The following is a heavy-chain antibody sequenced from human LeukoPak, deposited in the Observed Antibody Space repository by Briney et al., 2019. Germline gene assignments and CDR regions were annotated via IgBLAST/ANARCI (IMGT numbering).Heavy chain of an antibody. J-gene: IGHJ3*02. CDR3: ARGLGFDSSGTDDAFDI. D-gene: IGHD3-22*01. CDR1: GGSLSSYY. V-gene: IGHV4-59*08. Sequence: SETLSLTCTVSGGSLSSYYWSWIRQPPGKGLEWIGYIYYSGSTNYNPSLKSRVTISVDTSKNQFSLKLSSVTAADTAVYYCARGLGFDSSGTDDAFDIWGQGTMVTVSS. CDR2: IYYSGST.